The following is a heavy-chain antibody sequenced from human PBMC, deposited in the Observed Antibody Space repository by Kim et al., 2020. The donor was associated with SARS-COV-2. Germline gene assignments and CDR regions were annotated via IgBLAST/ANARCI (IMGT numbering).Heavy chain of an antibody. Sequence: ASVKVSCKASGYTFSSYAMNWMRQAPGQGLEWMGWINTITGNPTYAQGFTGRFVFSLDTSVSTAYLQISSLKAEDTALYYCARSNSIDFWGQGTLVSVFS. J-gene: IGHJ4*02. CDR3: ARSNSIDF. CDR1: GYTFSSYA. V-gene: IGHV7-4-1*02. CDR2: INTITGNP. D-gene: IGHD2-21*01.